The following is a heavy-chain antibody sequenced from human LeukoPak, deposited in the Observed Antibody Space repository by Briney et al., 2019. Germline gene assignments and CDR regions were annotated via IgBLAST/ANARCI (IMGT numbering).Heavy chain of an antibody. CDR3: ARVAGSGSYHRRYYYMDV. V-gene: IGHV3-66*02. D-gene: IGHD3-10*01. CDR2: IYSGGST. CDR1: GFTVSSNY. J-gene: IGHJ6*03. Sequence: GGSLRLSCAASGFTVSSNYMSWVRQAPGKGLEWVSVIYSGGSTYYADSVKGRFTISRDNSKNTLYLQMNSLRAEDTAMYYCARVAGSGSYHRRYYYMDVWGKGTTVTVSS.